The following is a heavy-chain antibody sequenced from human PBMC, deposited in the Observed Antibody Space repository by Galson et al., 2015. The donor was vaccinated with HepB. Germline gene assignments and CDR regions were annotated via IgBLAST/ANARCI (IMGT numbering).Heavy chain of an antibody. Sequence: SLRLSCAASGFTFSSYAMHWVRQAPGKGLEWVAVISYDGSNKYYADSVKGRFTISRDNSKNTLYLQMNSLRAEDTAVYYCAREETMIVVVTGYFDYWGQGTLVTVSS. CDR2: ISYDGSNK. V-gene: IGHV3-30*04. CDR3: AREETMIVVVTGYFDY. CDR1: GFTFSSYA. J-gene: IGHJ4*02. D-gene: IGHD3-22*01.